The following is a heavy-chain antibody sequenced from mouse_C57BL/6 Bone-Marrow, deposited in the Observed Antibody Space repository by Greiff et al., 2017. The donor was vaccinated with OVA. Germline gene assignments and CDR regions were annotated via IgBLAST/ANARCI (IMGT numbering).Heavy chain of an antibody. J-gene: IGHJ4*01. CDR2: IWSGGST. CDR3: ARKGDYFYAMDY. CDR1: GFSFTSYG. V-gene: IGHV2-2*01. Sequence: QVQLKQSGPGLLQPSQSLSITCTVSGFSFTSYGVHWVRQSPGKGLEWLGVIWSGGSTAYYAAFISRLSISKDNSKSQVFFKMNSLQADDTAIYYCARKGDYFYAMDYWGKGASVTVSS. D-gene: IGHD1-1*01.